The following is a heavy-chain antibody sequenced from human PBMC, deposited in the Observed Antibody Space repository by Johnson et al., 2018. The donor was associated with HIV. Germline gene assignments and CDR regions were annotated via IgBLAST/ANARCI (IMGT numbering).Heavy chain of an antibody. CDR2: INNDGAAT. D-gene: IGHD1/OR15-1a*01. V-gene: IGHV3-64*01. CDR1: GFSFSDYY. CDR3: ARGGLGFQNIHDPFDI. J-gene: IGHJ3*02. Sequence: VQLVESGGGLVQPGGSLRLSCAASGFSFSDYYMSWIRQAPGKGLDYVSAINNDGAATYYATSVQDGFLNSRDNSKNTLYLQMGSPRVEDMAGNYCARGGLGFQNIHDPFDIWGQGTMVTVSS.